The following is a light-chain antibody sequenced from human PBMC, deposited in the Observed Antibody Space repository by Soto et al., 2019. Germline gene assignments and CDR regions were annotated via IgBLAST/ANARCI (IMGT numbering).Light chain of an antibody. V-gene: IGKV3D-20*02. CDR2: GAS. CDR3: QQRSNWPPIT. Sequence: IVLTQSPGTLSLSPWERATLSCRASQSVSSSYLAWYQQKPGQAPRLLINGASTRATGVPARFSGSGSGTQFTLTISSLQSEDFAVYYCQQRSNWPPITFGQGTRLEIK. J-gene: IGKJ5*01. CDR1: QSVSSSY.